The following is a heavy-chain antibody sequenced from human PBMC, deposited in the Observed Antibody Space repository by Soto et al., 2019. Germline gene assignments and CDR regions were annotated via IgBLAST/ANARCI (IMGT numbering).Heavy chain of an antibody. CDR1: GGSVSSAGYY. D-gene: IGHD6-13*01. V-gene: IGHV4-61*08. Sequence: QVQLQESGPGLVKPSETLSLTCTVSGGSVSSAGYYWSWIRQPPGKGLEWIGYIYYSGSTTYNPSIMSRVTISVDTPKSQFSLKLSSVTAAETSVYYCARKQLVTPYYFDYWGQGTLVTVSS. CDR2: IYYSGST. CDR3: ARKQLVTPYYFDY. J-gene: IGHJ4*02.